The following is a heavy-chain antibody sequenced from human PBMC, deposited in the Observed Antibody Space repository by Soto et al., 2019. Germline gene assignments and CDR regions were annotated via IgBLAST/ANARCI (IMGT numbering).Heavy chain of an antibody. CDR3: ARGAKYDPGGAEAHGGDYFDY. CDR1: GYTCTDYA. Sequence: ASAKVFCKNSGYTCTDYAMHWVGRAPGHRLEWLGWVDTGNGNIKYSQNFQDRLTITTANFARTTAMELNSMQYGATALFYCARGAKYDPGGAEAHGGDYFDYWGRGMLVTVSS. D-gene: IGHD3-10*02. CDR2: VDTGNGNI. V-gene: IGHV1-3*04. J-gene: IGHJ4*02.